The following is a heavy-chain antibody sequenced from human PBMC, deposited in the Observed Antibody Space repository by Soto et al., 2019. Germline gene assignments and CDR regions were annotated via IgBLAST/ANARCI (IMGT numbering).Heavy chain of an antibody. CDR2: IRNKANSYTT. J-gene: IGHJ4*01. V-gene: IGHV3-72*01. Sequence: GGSLRLSCAAFGCTFSDHYMDWVRQAPGKGLEWVGRIRNKANSYTTEYAASVKGRFTISRDDSKNLLFLQMYSLKTEDTAVYYCSRAGILTTPYYFDYWGQGTLVTVSS. D-gene: IGHD2-21*01. CDR1: GCTFSDHY. CDR3: SRAGILTTPYYFDY.